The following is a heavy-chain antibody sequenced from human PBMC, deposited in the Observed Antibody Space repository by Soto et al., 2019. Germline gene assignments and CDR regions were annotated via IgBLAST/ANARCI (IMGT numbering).Heavy chain of an antibody. D-gene: IGHD3-22*01. Sequence: TSLKIARKSSMDIVCSSVVAVSLTTPGQGLEWVGGTIPTVGAGSYAQRFQGRVTITADKSTNTAYMELSNLRPEDTAVYFCARRQSNGYDSYVVSWGQ. CDR1: MDIVCSSV. J-gene: IGHJ4*02. V-gene: IGHV1-69*06. CDR3: ARRQSNGYDSYVVS. CDR2: TIPTVGAG.